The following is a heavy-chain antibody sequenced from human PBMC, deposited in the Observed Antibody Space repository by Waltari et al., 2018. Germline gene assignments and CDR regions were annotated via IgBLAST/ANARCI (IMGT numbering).Heavy chain of an antibody. V-gene: IGHV4-39*07. D-gene: IGHD2-21*02. Sequence: QLQLQESGPGLVKPSETLSLTCTVSGGSISSSSYYWGWIRQPPGKGLEWIGSIYYSGSTYYNPSLKSRVTISVDTSKNQFSLKLSSVTAADTAVYYCARERRYGGNSGAFDYWGQGTLVTVSS. CDR1: GGSISSSSYY. CDR3: ARERRYGGNSGAFDY. J-gene: IGHJ4*02. CDR2: IYYSGST.